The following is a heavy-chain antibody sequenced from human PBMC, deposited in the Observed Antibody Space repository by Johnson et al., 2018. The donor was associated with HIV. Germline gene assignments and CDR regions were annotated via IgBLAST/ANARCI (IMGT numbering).Heavy chain of an antibody. Sequence: QVQLVESGGGVVQPGRSLRLSCAASGFTFSSYAMHWVRQAPGKGLEWVAVISYDGSNKYYADSVKGRFTISRDNSKNTLYLQMSSLGAEDTAVYYCAKDLVVTAPGAFDIWGQGTMVTVSS. CDR1: GFTFSSYA. J-gene: IGHJ3*02. D-gene: IGHD2-21*02. CDR3: AKDLVVTAPGAFDI. CDR2: ISYDGSNK. V-gene: IGHV3-30*04.